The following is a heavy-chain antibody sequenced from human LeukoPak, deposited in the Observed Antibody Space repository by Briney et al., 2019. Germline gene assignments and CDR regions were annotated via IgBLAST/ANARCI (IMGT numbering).Heavy chain of an antibody. V-gene: IGHV3-74*01. Sequence: GGSLRLSCAASGFTFSSYWMHWVRQAPGKGLVWVSRINTDGSTPYYADSIKGRFTISRDNAKNTLYLQMNSLRAEDTSAYYCARGGRGSTYGLFDYWSQGTLVTVSS. D-gene: IGHD5-18*01. J-gene: IGHJ4*02. CDR2: INTDGSTP. CDR1: GFTFSSYW. CDR3: ARGGRGSTYGLFDY.